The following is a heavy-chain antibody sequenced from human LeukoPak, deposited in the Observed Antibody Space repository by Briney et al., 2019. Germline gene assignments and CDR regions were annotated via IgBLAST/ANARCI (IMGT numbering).Heavy chain of an antibody. CDR2: ITGSGTRT. CDR1: GFTFSNYG. Sequence: GGSLRLSCAASGFTFSNYGMAWVRQAPGKGLEWVSSITGSGTRTNDADSVKGRFTVSRDNSKNTLYLQMNSLRAEDTAVYYCARDQGYDSSGPDYWGQGTLVTVSS. D-gene: IGHD3-22*01. V-gene: IGHV3-23*01. CDR3: ARDQGYDSSGPDY. J-gene: IGHJ4*02.